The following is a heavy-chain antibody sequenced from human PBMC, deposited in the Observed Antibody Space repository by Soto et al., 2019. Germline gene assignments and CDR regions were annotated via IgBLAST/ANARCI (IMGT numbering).Heavy chain of an antibody. CDR2: IYYSGST. CDR3: ARLMGASRYYFDY. V-gene: IGHV4-39*01. J-gene: IGHJ4*02. D-gene: IGHD1-26*01. Sequence: SETLSLTCTVSGGSISSSSYYWGWIRQPPGKGLEWIGSIYYSGSTYYNPSLKGRVTISVDTSKNQFSLKLSSVTAADTAVYYCARLMGASRYYFDYWGQGTLVTVSS. CDR1: GGSISSSSYY.